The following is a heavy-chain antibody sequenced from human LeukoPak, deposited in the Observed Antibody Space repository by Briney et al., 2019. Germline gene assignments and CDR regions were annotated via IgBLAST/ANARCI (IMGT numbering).Heavy chain of an antibody. CDR3: AKVSSPYDILTGYYTLDAFDI. CDR1: GFTFSSYA. V-gene: IGHV3-23*01. J-gene: IGHJ3*02. CDR2: ISGSGGST. Sequence: GGSLRLSCAASGFTFSSYAMSWVRQAPGKGLEWVSAISGSGGSTYYADSVKGRFTISRDNSRNTLYLQMNSLRAEDTAVYCCAKVSSPYDILTGYYTLDAFDIWGQGTMVTVSS. D-gene: IGHD3-9*01.